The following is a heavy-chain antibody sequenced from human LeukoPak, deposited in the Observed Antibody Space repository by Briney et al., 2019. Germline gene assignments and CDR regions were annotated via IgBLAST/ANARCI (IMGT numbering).Heavy chain of an antibody. CDR1: GFTFSSCW. V-gene: IGHV3-74*01. CDR2: INTDGSTT. J-gene: IGHJ4*02. D-gene: IGHD2-15*01. Sequence: GGSLRLSCAASGFTFSSCWMHWVRQAPGKGLVWVSRINTDGSTTNYADSVKGRFTISRDNAKNTLYLQMSSLRAEGTAVYYCARDWCSGGSCYRGDWGQGTLVTVSS. CDR3: ARDWCSGGSCYRGD.